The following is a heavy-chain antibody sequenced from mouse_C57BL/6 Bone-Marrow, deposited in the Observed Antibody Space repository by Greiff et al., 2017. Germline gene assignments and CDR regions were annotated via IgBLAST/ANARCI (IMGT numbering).Heavy chain of an antibody. J-gene: IGHJ1*03. V-gene: IGHV1-82*01. Sequence: QVQLKESGPELVKPGASVKIFCKASGYAFCSSWLNWVKQRPGKGLEWIGRIYPGDGDTNYNGKFKGKATLTADKSSSTTYMQLSSLTSEDSAVYFCARAPIYYYGSRYFDVWGTGTTVIVTS. CDR2: IYPGDGDT. CDR1: GYAFCSSW. CDR3: ARAPIYYYGSRYFDV. D-gene: IGHD1-1*01.